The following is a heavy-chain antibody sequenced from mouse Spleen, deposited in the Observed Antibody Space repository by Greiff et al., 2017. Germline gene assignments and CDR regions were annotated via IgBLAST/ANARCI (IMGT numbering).Heavy chain of an antibody. D-gene: IGHD5-1*01. CDR3: ARREYLYAMDY. CDR1: GFTFSDYG. J-gene: IGHJ4*01. Sequence: EVQLVESGGGLVKPGGSLKLSCAASGFTFSDYGMHWVRQAPEKGLEWVAYISSGSSTIYYADTVKGRFTISRDNAKNTLFLQMTSLRSEDTAMYYCARREYLYAMDYWGQGTSVTVSS. CDR2: ISSGSSTI. V-gene: IGHV5-17*01.